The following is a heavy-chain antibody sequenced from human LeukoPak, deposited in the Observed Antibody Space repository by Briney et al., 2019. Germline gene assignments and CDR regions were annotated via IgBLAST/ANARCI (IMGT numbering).Heavy chain of an antibody. D-gene: IGHD4-23*01. J-gene: IGHJ4*02. Sequence: GGSLRPSCAPSGFTSRGSWINWVRQAPGKGRVWVSRIASDGSSTTYADSVKGRFSISRDNAKNTLYLQMNSLRVEDTAVYYCARGRPHGNDYWGQGTLVTVSS. CDR1: GFTSRGSW. V-gene: IGHV3-74*01. CDR3: ARGRPHGNDY. CDR2: IASDGSST.